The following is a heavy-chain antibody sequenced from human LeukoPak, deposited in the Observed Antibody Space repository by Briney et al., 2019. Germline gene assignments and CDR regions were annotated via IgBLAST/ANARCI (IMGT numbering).Heavy chain of an antibody. CDR3: ARHEDYCSGGSCYPLFDY. D-gene: IGHD2-15*01. Sequence: SETLSLTCTVSGGSISSYYWSWIRQPPGKGLEWIGYIYYSGSTNYNPSLKSRVTISVDTSKNQFSLKLSSVTAADTAVYYCARHEDYCSGGSCYPLFDYWGQGTLVTVSS. V-gene: IGHV4-59*08. J-gene: IGHJ4*02. CDR2: IYYSGST. CDR1: GGSISSYY.